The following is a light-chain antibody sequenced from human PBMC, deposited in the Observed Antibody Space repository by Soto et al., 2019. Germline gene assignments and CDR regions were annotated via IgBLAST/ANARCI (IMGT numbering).Light chain of an antibody. CDR3: MSYAGGNRFV. CDR1: VSDVGGYNY. CDR2: QVS. V-gene: IGLV2-8*01. Sequence: QSVLTQPPSASGSPGQSVTISCAGTVSDVGGYNYVSWYQQHPGKVPQLMIYQVSKRPSGVPDRFSASKSDTTASLTISGLQAEDEGDYYCMSYAGGNRFVXGTGTKVPVL. J-gene: IGLJ1*01.